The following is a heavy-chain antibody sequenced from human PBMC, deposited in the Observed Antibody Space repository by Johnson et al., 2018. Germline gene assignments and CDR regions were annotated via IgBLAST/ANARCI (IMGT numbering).Heavy chain of an antibody. V-gene: IGHV4-59*01. J-gene: IGHJ3*02. D-gene: IGHD3-9*01. CDR3: ARLYDILTGVYAVDI. CDR2: IHYSGST. CDR1: GGSISPYY. Sequence: QVQLQESGPGLVKPSETLSLTCSVSGGSISPYYWSWIRQPPGKGLEWIGYIHYSGSTHYIPSLQSRLTISVDTSKNQFSLNLRSVTAADTAVYYCARLYDILTGVYAVDIWGQGTMVTVSS.